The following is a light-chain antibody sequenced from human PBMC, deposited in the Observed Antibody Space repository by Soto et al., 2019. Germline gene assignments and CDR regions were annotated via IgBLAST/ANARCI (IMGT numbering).Light chain of an antibody. CDR1: QSISSW. CDR3: QQYNSYS. CDR2: DAS. V-gene: IGKV1-5*01. Sequence: DIQMTQSPSTLSASVGDRVTITCRASQSISSWLAWYQQKPGKAPKLLIYDASSLESGVPSRFSGSGSGTEFTLTIRNLQPDGFESYDCQQYNSYSFGGGTKVEIK. J-gene: IGKJ4*01.